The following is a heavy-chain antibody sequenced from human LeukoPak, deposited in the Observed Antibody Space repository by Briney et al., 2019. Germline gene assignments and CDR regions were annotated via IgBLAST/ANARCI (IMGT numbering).Heavy chain of an antibody. D-gene: IGHD4-23*01. V-gene: IGHV4-39*01. CDR1: GGSISSSSYY. Sequence: SETLSLTCTVSGGSISSSSYYWGWIRQPPGKGLEWIGSIYYSGSTYYNPSLKSRVTISVDTSKNQFSLKLSSVAAADTAVYYCARRRHYGSNSEGLDYFDYWGQGTLVTVSS. J-gene: IGHJ4*02. CDR2: IYYSGST. CDR3: ARRRHYGSNSEGLDYFDY.